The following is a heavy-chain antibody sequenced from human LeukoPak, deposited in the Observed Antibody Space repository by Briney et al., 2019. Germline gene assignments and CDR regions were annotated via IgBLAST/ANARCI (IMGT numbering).Heavy chain of an antibody. CDR1: GGSISSSSYY. D-gene: IGHD2-2*01. Sequence: SESLSLTCTVSGGSISSSSYYWGWIRQPPGKGLEWIGSIYYSGSTYYNPSLKSRVTISVDTSKNQFSLKLSSVTAADTAVYYCARQGYCSSTSCFDYWGQGTLVTVSP. CDR3: ARQGYCSSTSCFDY. V-gene: IGHV4-39*01. J-gene: IGHJ4*02. CDR2: IYYSGST.